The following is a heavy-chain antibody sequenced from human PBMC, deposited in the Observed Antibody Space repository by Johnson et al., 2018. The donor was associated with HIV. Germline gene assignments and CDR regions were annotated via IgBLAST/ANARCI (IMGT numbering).Heavy chain of an antibody. D-gene: IGHD5-24*01. CDR1: GFTFSSYA. Sequence: QVQLVESGGGVVQPGTSLRLSCTASGFTFSSYAMHWVRQAPGKGLEWVAVISYDGSNKYYADSVKGRFTISRDNSKNTLYLQMNSLRAEDTAVYYCAKTDMAVDAFDIWGQGTMVTVSS. CDR3: AKTDMAVDAFDI. V-gene: IGHV3-30-3*02. J-gene: IGHJ3*02. CDR2: ISYDGSNK.